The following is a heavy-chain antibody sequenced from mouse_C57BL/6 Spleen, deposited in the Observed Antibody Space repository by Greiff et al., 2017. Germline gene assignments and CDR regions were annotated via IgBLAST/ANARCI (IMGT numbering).Heavy chain of an antibody. J-gene: IGHJ3*01. CDR1: GYTFTDYY. CDR3: ARTVDY. D-gene: IGHD1-1*01. V-gene: IGHV1-76*01. CDR2: IYPGSGNT. Sequence: QVQLQQSGAELVRPGASVKLSCKASGYTFTDYYINWVKQRPGQGLEWIARIYPGSGNTYYNEKFKGKATLTAEKSSSTAYMQLSSLTSEDSAVYFCARTVDYWGQGTLVTVSA.